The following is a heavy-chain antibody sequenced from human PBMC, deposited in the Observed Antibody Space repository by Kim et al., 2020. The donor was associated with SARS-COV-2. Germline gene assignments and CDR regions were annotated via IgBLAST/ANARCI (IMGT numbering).Heavy chain of an antibody. J-gene: IGHJ6*02. CDR2: T. D-gene: IGHD3-16*02. Sequence: TNYNPSLKSRVTISVDTSKNQFSVKLSSVTAADTAVYYCARDYLYGMDVWGQGTTVTVSS. V-gene: IGHV4-59*01. CDR3: ARDYLYGMDV.